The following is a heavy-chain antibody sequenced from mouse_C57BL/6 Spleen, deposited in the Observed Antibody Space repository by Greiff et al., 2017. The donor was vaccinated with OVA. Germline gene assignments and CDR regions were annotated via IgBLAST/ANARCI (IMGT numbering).Heavy chain of an antibody. CDR1: GYTFTSYW. D-gene: IGHD1-1*01. CDR2: IDPSDSET. CDR3: ARSSSASSSSLDY. J-gene: IGHJ2*01. Sequence: QVQLQQPGAELVRPGSSVKLSCKASGYTFTSYWMHWVKQRPIQGLEWIGNIDPSDSETHYNQKFKDKATLTVDKSSSTAYMQLSSLTSEDSAVYYCARSSSASSSSLDYWGPGTTLTVSS. V-gene: IGHV1-52*01.